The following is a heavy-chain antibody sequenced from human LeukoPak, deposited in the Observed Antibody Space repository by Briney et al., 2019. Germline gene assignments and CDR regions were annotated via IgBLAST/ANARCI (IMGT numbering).Heavy chain of an antibody. J-gene: IGHJ6*02. Sequence: GGSLRLSCAGSGFTFSSYDMHWVRQATGKGLEWVSVIGTAGDTYYPGSVKGRFTISRENAKTSFYLQMNSLSAEDKAVYYCARVLDYGGNWYYYYGMDVWGQGTTVTVSS. D-gene: IGHD4-23*01. CDR3: ARVLDYGGNWYYYYGMDV. CDR2: IGTAGDT. V-gene: IGHV3-13*01. CDR1: GFTFSSYD.